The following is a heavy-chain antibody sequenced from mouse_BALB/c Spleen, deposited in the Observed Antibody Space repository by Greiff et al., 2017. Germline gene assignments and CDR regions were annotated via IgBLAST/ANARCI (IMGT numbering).Heavy chain of an antibody. J-gene: IGHJ2*01. D-gene: IGHD2-10*02. CDR1: GFTFSSFG. CDR2: ISSGSSTI. Sequence: EVNVVESGGGLVQPGGSRKLSCAASGFTFSSFGMHWVRQAPEKGLEWVAYISSGSSTIYYADTVKGRFTISRDNPKNTLFLQMTSLRSEDTAMYYCARSGYGNYFDYWGQGTTLTVSS. V-gene: IGHV5-17*02. CDR3: ARSGYGNYFDY.